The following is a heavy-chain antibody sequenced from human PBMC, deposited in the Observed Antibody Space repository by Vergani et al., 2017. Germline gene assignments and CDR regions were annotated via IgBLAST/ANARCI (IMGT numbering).Heavy chain of an antibody. CDR3: ARDQLGSYWYFDL. Sequence: QVQLVQSGAEVKKPGASVKVSCKVSGYTLTELSMHWVRQAPGKGLEWMGNFDPEDGETIYAQKFQGRVTMTTDTSTSTAYMELRSLRSDDTAVYYCARDQLGSYWYFDLWGRGTLVTVSS. D-gene: IGHD7-27*01. J-gene: IGHJ2*01. CDR2: FDPEDGET. V-gene: IGHV1-24*01. CDR1: GYTLTELS.